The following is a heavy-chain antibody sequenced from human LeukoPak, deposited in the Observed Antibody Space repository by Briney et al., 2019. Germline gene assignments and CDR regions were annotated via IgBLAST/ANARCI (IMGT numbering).Heavy chain of an antibody. Sequence: PGGSLILSCAASGFDFSDFWMSWIRQPPGKGLEWIGEINHSGSTNYNPSPKSRVTISVDTSKNQFSLKLSSVTAADTAVYYCARHKYSSGWPPEGAFDIWGQGTMVTVSS. CDR1: GFDFSDFW. CDR2: INHSGST. CDR3: ARHKYSSGWPPEGAFDI. J-gene: IGHJ3*02. V-gene: IGHV4-34*01. D-gene: IGHD6-19*01.